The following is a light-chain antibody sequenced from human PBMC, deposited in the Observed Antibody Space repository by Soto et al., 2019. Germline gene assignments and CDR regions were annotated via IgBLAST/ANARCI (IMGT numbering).Light chain of an antibody. CDR2: DVS. CDR3: CSYAGSLV. J-gene: IGLJ2*01. V-gene: IGLV2-11*01. CDR1: SSDVGGYNY. Sequence: QSALTQPRSVSGSPGQSVTISCTGTSSDVGGYNYVSWYQQHPGKAPKVMIYDVSKRPSGVPDRFSGSKSGNTASLTISGLQAEDEADYYCCSYAGSLVFGGGTQLTVL.